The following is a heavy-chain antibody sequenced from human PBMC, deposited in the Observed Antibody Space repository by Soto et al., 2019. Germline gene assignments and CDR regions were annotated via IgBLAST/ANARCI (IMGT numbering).Heavy chain of an antibody. CDR3: ARDPPDFNSGFDY. D-gene: IGHD1-26*01. V-gene: IGHV6-1*01. CDR2: AYYRSRWRY. CDR1: GDSVSNNGAT. Sequence: SQPLSLTCGLCGDSVSNNGATWHWIRQFPSRGLEWLGRAYYRSRWRYDYATSVRGRITINPDTSKNQFSLQLNSVTPEDTAVYYCARDPPDFNSGFDYWGQGTPVSVSS. J-gene: IGHJ4*02.